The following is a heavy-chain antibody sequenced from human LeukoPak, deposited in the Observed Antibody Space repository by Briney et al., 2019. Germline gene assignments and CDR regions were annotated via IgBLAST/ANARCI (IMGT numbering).Heavy chain of an antibody. J-gene: IGHJ4*02. CDR3: ARQRGDILTGYYMPRWFDY. V-gene: IGHV3-48*03. CDR2: ISSSGSTI. CDR1: GFTFSSYE. D-gene: IGHD3-9*01. Sequence: AGGSLRLSCAASGFTFSSYEMNWVRQAPGKGVEWVSCISSSGSTIYYADSVKGRFTISRDNAKNSLYLQMNSLRAEDTAVYYCARQRGDILTGYYMPRWFDYWGQGTLVTVSS.